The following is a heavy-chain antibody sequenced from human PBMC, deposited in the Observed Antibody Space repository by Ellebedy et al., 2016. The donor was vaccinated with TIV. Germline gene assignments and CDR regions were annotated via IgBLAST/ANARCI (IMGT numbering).Heavy chain of an antibody. D-gene: IGHD4-23*01. Sequence: SETLSLTCTALSGSIRSFYWSWIRQPPGKGLEWIGYTYYSGSTNYNPSLKSRVTISVDTSKNQFSLKLSSVTAAATAVYYCARHAATVGAPNMDVWGRGTTVTVSS. CDR1: SGSIRSFY. V-gene: IGHV4-59*08. J-gene: IGHJ6*03. CDR3: ARHAATVGAPNMDV. CDR2: TYYSGST.